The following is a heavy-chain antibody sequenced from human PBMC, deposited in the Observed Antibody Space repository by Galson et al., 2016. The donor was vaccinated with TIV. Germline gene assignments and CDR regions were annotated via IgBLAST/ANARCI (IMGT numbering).Heavy chain of an antibody. V-gene: IGHV2-5*02. Sequence: PALVKPTQTLTLTCTFSGFSLSTAAMGVGWIRQPPGKALEWLALIYWDDEKHYSPSLRNRLTITKDTFRNKVALKVTDLDPVDTATYYCAHSIAARPIFQDWGPGTKVAVSS. CDR3: AHSIAARPIFQD. D-gene: IGHD6-6*01. CDR1: GFSLSTAAMG. CDR2: IYWDDEK. J-gene: IGHJ6*02.